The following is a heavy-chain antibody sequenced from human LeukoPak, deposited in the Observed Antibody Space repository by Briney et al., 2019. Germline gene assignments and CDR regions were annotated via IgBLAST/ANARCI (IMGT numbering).Heavy chain of an antibody. CDR2: ITDSGGDT. CDR1: GFTFSDYA. D-gene: IGHD3-22*01. J-gene: IGHJ4*02. Sequence: GGSLRLSCAASGFTFSDYAMSWVRQAPGKGLEWFSGITDSGGDTYYADYVKGRFTISRVNSKNTLELQMSSLRSDDTAVYYCARDQEVHYYDSSGYFPFDYWGQGTLVTVSS. CDR3: ARDQEVHYYDSSGYFPFDY. V-gene: IGHV3-23*01.